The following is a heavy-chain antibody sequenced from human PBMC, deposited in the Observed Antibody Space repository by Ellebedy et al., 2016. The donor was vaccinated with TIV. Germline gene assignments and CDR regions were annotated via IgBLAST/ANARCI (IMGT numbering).Heavy chain of an antibody. D-gene: IGHD3-9*01. CDR3: ARESVRYFDWDS. Sequence: PGGSLRLSCAASGFTLSGYYMHWVRQVPGTGLVWVARINTDGSSSNYADSVEGRFTISRDNAKKTLYLEMSGLRVEDTAVYYCARESVRYFDWDSWGQGTLVTV. V-gene: IGHV3-74*01. CDR2: INTDGSSS. J-gene: IGHJ4*02. CDR1: GFTLSGYY.